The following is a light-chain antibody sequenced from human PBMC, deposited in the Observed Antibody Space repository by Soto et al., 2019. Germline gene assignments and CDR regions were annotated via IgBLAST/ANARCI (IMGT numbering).Light chain of an antibody. J-gene: IGKJ1*01. CDR3: QQSYSTPRT. CDR2: GAS. CDR1: QSISSN. Sequence: EIVMTQSPATLSVSPGEGATLSCRASQSISSNLAWYQQKPGQAPKLLIYGASTRATGFPARFSGSGSGTDFTLTISSLQSEDFATYYCQQSYSTPRTFGQGTKVDIK. V-gene: IGKV3-15*01.